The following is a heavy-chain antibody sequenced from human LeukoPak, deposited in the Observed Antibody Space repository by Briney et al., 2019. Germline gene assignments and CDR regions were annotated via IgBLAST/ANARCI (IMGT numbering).Heavy chain of an antibody. CDR2: IRYDGSNK. V-gene: IGHV3-30*02. CDR1: GFTFSSYG. CDR3: AKGAIVGATLNY. D-gene: IGHD1-26*01. J-gene: IGHJ4*02. Sequence: GGSLRLSCAASGFTFSSYGMHWVRQAPGKELEWVAFIRYDGSNKYYADSVKGRFTISRDNSKNTLYLQMNSLRAEDTAVYYCAKGAIVGATLNYWGQGTLVTVSS.